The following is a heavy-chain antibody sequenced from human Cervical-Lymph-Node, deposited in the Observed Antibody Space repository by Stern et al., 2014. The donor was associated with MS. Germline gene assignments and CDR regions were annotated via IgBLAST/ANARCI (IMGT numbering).Heavy chain of an antibody. CDR2: ISYDGGKK. CDR1: GFTFSNYA. V-gene: IGHV3-30-3*01. J-gene: IGHJ5*02. Sequence: VQLVESGGGVVQPGGSLRVSCVASGFTFSNYAFHWVRQAPGKGLEWVAVISYDGGKKDHADSVKGRFTISRDDSKNTLYLQMNSLRDEDTAVYYCASRDYADYGWFDPWGQGTLVTVSS. D-gene: IGHD4-17*01. CDR3: ASRDYADYGWFDP.